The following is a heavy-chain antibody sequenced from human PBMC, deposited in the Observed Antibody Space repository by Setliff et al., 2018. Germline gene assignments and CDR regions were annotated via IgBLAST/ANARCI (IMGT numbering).Heavy chain of an antibody. D-gene: IGHD2-15*01. CDR1: GYTFTAYY. Sequence: VKVSCKASGYTFTAYYIHWVRQAPGQGLEWMGWINPNAGNINYIQKFQGRVTMTRDTSISTAYMELRRLKSNDTAVYYCARGEHIVSGDFYHYIDVWGKGTTVTVSS. CDR3: ARGEHIVSGDFYHYIDV. J-gene: IGHJ6*03. CDR2: INPNAGNI. V-gene: IGHV1-2*02.